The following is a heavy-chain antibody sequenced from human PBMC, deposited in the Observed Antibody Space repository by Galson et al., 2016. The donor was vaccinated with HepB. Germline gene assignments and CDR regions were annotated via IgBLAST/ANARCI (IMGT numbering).Heavy chain of an antibody. J-gene: IGHJ4*02. D-gene: IGHD3-10*01. CDR3: AARYGEFLMVFDY. V-gene: IGHV3-23*01. CDR2: ISDIGANT. Sequence: SLRLSCAGSGFIFNSHAMSWVRQAPGKGLELVSAISDIGANTYHADFVKGRFTISRDNSKNTTYLQMNSLRVEDTAVYYCAARYGEFLMVFDYWGQGTLVTVSS. CDR1: GFIFNSHA.